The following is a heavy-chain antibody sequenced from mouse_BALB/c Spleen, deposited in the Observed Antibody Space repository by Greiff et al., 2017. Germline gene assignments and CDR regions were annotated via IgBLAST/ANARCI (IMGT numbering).Heavy chain of an antibody. Sequence: EVHLVESGGGLVKPGGSLKLSCAASGFTFSDYYMYWVRQTPEKRLEWVATISDGGSYTYYPDSVKGRFTISRDNAKNNLYLQMSSLKSEDTAMYYCARDQGWFAYRGQGTLVTVSA. CDR3: ARDQGWFAY. CDR2: ISDGGSYT. V-gene: IGHV5-4*02. CDR1: GFTFSDYY. J-gene: IGHJ3*01.